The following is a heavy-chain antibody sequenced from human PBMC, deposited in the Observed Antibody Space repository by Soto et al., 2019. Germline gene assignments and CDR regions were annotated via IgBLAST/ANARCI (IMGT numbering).Heavy chain of an antibody. CDR3: ARVLQLLPRGDYYYGMDG. J-gene: IGHJ6*04. CDR1: GYTFTIYA. V-gene: IGHV1-3*04. CDR2: INTGYGNI. D-gene: IGHD2-15*01. Sequence: ASVKVSCKASGYTFTIYAIHWVRQAPGQRLEWMGWINTGYGNIKYSQKFQGRVTITRDTSASTAYMELSSLRSEDTAVYYCARVLQLLPRGDYYYGMDGWGKGTRVTVPS.